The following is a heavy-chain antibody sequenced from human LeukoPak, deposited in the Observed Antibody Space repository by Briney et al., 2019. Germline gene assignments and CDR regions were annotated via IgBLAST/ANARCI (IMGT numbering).Heavy chain of an antibody. D-gene: IGHD3-3*01. CDR3: ARGSDYGDY. V-gene: IGHV4-39*07. CDR2: IYYSGIP. J-gene: IGHJ4*02. CDR1: GGSISSSGDY. Sequence: SETLSLTCTVSGGSISSSGDYWGWIRQPPGKGLEWIGTIYYSGIPNYNPSLKSRVTISINTSKNQLSLRLSSVTAADTAVYYCARGSDYGDYWGQGTLVTVSS.